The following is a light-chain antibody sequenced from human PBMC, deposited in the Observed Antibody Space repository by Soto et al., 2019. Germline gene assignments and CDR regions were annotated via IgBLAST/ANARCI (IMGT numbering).Light chain of an antibody. J-gene: IGKJ5*01. CDR1: QGISNY. CDR3: QQSYSPPLS. CDR2: AAS. V-gene: IGKV1-39*01. Sequence: IQLTQSPSSLSASIGDRVTITCRASQGISNYLGWYQQKPGKAPKLLIYAASSLQSGVPSRFSGSGSGTDFTLTNSSLQPKECTTDHCQQSYSPPLSFGQAKRVETK.